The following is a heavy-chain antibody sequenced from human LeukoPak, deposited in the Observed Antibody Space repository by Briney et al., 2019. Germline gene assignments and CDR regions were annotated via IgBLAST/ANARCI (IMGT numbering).Heavy chain of an antibody. CDR3: ARTVVGT. CDR2: IRGSGGSA. J-gene: IGHJ4*02. V-gene: IGHV3-23*01. D-gene: IGHD6-19*01. CDR1: GFTFGSIG. Sequence: GGSLRLSCAPSGFTFGSIGMRWARQPPGKGLEWVSSIRGSGGSADYADSVKGRFTISRDNSNNTLYLRMNSLRDDDTAVYYCARTVVGTGGQGTLVTVSS.